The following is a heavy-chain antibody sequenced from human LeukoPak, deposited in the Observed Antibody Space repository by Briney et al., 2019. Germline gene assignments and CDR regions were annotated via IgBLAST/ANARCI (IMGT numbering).Heavy chain of an antibody. CDR2: IHYSGST. CDR3: ARVIGYDQLDY. J-gene: IGHJ4*02. CDR1: GGSISSGDYY. D-gene: IGHD5-12*01. V-gene: IGHV4-31*03. Sequence: PSETLSLTCSVSGGSISSGDYYWSWIRQHPGKGLEWLGYIHYSGSTYYNPSLKSRVSISVSTSKNRFSLQLSSVTAADTAVYYCARVIGYDQLDYWGQGTLVTVSS.